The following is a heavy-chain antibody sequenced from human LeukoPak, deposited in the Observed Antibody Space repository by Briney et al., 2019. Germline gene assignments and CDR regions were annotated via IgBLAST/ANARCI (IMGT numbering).Heavy chain of an antibody. V-gene: IGHV3-30-3*01. CDR1: GFTFSTYA. Sequence: PGGSLRLSCAASGFTFSTYAMHWVRQAPGKGLEWVAVISYDGSNKYCADSVKGRFTISRDNSKNTLYLQMNSLRAEDTAVYYCARDHGSGSFFDYWGQGTLVTVSS. J-gene: IGHJ4*02. CDR2: ISYDGSNK. D-gene: IGHD3-10*01. CDR3: ARDHGSGSFFDY.